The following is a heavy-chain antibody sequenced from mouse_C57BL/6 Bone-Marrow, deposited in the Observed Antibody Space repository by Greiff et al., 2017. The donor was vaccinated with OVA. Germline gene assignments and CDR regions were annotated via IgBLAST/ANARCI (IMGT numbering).Heavy chain of an antibody. V-gene: IGHV5-17*01. CDR1: GFTFSDYG. Sequence: EVKLVESGGGLVKPGGSLKLSCAASGFTFSDYGMHWVRQAPEKGLEWVAYISSGSSTIYYADTVKGRFTISRDNAKNTLFLQMTSLRSEDTAMYYCARDPYWYFDVWGTGTTATVSS. CDR3: ARDPYWYFDV. CDR2: ISSGSSTI. J-gene: IGHJ1*03.